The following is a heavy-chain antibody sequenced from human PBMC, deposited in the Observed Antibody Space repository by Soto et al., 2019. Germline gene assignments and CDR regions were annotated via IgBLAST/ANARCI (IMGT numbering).Heavy chain of an antibody. CDR3: ARSITGTTYYYYYYLDV. V-gene: IGHV4-34*01. CDR2: INHSGST. D-gene: IGHD1-7*01. J-gene: IGHJ6*03. CDR1: GGSFSGYY. Sequence: SETLSLTCAVYGGSFSGYYWSWIRQPPGKGLEWIGEINHSGSTNYNPSLKSRVTISVDTSKNQFSLKLSSVTAADTAVYYCARSITGTTYYYYYYLDVWGKGTTVTVSS.